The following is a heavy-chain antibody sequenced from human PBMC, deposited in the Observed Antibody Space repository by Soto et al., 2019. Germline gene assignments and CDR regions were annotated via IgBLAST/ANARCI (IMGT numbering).Heavy chain of an antibody. CDR2: INPDTGGT. V-gene: IGHV1-2*04. J-gene: IGHJ5*02. CDR3: TVTCWFDP. Sequence: GASVKVSCNASGYTFTGYYLHWVRQVPGQGLEWMGWINPDTGGTDYAQKFQAWVTLTRDTSIATAYMDPADTATYFCAHRTTTVTCWFDPWGQGTLVTVSS. CDR1: GYTFTGYY. D-gene: IGHD4-17*01.